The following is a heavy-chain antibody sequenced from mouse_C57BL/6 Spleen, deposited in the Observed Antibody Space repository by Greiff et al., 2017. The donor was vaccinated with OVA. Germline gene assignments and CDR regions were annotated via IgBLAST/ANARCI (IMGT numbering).Heavy chain of an antibody. Sequence: VQLQQPGAELVRPGSSVKLSCKASGYTFTSSWMNWVKQRPIQGLEWIGNIDPSDSETHYNQKFKDKATLTADKSSSTSSMQLSSLTSEDSAVYYCARSEDYDSMDYWGQGTSVTVSS. CDR3: ARSEDYDSMDY. V-gene: IGHV1-52*01. CDR2: IDPSDSET. CDR1: GYTFTSSW. J-gene: IGHJ4*01.